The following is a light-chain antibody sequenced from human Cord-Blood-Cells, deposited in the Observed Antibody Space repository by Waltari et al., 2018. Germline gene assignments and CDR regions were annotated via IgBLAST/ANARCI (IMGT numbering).Light chain of an antibody. CDR3: CSYAGSYTV. V-gene: IGLV2-11*01. J-gene: IGLJ2*01. CDR1: SSDVGGFND. CDR2: DVS. Sequence: SALTQPRSVSGSPGQSVTISCPGTSSDVGGFNDVSWYQQHPGKAPKLMIYDVSKRPSGVPDRFSGSKSGNTASLTISGLQAEDEADYYCCSYAGSYTVFGGGTKLTVL.